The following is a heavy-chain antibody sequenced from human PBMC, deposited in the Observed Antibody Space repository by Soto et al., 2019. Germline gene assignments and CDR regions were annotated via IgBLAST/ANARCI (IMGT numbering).Heavy chain of an antibody. J-gene: IGHJ6*02. CDR1: GASIRSGGFF. CDR3: ARDRRFCSTASCLTGDFSYPMDV. D-gene: IGHD2-2*01. Sequence: PSETLSLTCSVSGASIRSGGFFWSWIRQHPGKGLEWIGYIFHDGTTYYNPSLKGRVIISVDTSENSFSLNLSSATAADTAVYFCARDRRFCSTASCLTGDFSYPMDVWGQGTTVTVSS. CDR2: IFHDGTT. V-gene: IGHV4-31*03.